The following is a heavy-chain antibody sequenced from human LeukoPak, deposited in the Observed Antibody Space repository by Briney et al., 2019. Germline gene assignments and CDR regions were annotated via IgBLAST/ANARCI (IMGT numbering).Heavy chain of an antibody. CDR3: ARARYYDILTGSSAYYGMDV. CDR2: ISYDGSSK. Sequence: GRSLRLSCAASGFTFSSYAMHWVRQAPGKGLEWVAIISYDGSSKYYADSVKGRFTISRDNSKNTLCLQMNSLRAEDPAVYFCARARYYDILTGSSAYYGMDVWGQGTTVTVSS. CDR1: GFTFSSYA. V-gene: IGHV3-30-3*01. J-gene: IGHJ6*02. D-gene: IGHD3-9*01.